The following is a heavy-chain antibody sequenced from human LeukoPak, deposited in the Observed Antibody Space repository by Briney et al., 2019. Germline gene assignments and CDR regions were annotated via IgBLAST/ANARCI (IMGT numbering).Heavy chain of an antibody. V-gene: IGHV3-23*01. CDR2: ISGSGVNT. J-gene: IGHJ6*02. D-gene: IGHD1-26*01. Sequence: GGSLRLSCAASGFTFSSYAMNWVRQAPGKGLEWVSLISGSGVNTYYADSVKGRFTISRDTSKNTVSLQMNSLRGEDTAVYYCAKDVRVGGGGMDVWGQGTPVTVSS. CDR3: AKDVRVGGGGMDV. CDR1: GFTFSSYA.